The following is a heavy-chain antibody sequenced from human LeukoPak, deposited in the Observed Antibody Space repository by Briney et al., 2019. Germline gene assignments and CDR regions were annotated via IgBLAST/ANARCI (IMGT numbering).Heavy chain of an antibody. D-gene: IGHD3-10*01. Sequence: SETLSLTCTVSGGSITSSSYYWGWIRQPPGKGLECIGSVYYSGSTYYNPSLKSRVTISVDTSKNLFSLKVSSVTAADTAVYYCARGMSVVYYGSGSLARNWFDPWGQGTLVTVSS. CDR3: ARGMSVVYYGSGSLARNWFDP. V-gene: IGHV4-39*07. J-gene: IGHJ5*02. CDR2: VYYSGST. CDR1: GGSITSSSYY.